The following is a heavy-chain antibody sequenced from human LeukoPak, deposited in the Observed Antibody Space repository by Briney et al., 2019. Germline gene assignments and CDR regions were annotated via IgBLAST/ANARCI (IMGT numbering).Heavy chain of an antibody. CDR1: GYTLTELS. CDR2: FDPEDGET. D-gene: IGHD3-3*01. Sequence: ASVKVSCKVSGYTLTELSMHWVRQAPGKGLEWMGGFDPEDGETIYAQKFQGRVTMTEDTSTDTAYMELSRLRSDDTAVYYCARDGYDFWSGYYQTYYYYMDVWGKGTTVTVSS. CDR3: ARDGYDFWSGYYQTYYYYMDV. J-gene: IGHJ6*03. V-gene: IGHV1-24*01.